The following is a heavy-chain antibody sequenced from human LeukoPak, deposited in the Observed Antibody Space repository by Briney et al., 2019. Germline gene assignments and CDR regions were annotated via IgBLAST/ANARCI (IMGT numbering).Heavy chain of an antibody. CDR2: IYYSGST. D-gene: IGHD6-19*01. V-gene: IGHV4-59*12. J-gene: IGHJ4*02. CDR1: GGSISSYY. CDR3: ARGQYSSGWSYFDY. Sequence: PSETLSLTCTVSGGSISSYYWSWIRQPPGKGLEWIGYIYYSGSTNCNPSLKSRVTMSVDTSKNQFSLKLSSVTAADAAVYYCARGQYSSGWSYFDYWGQGTLVTVSS.